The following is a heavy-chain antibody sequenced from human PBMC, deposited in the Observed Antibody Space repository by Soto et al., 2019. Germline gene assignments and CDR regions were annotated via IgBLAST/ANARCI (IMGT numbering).Heavy chain of an antibody. D-gene: IGHD6-13*01. J-gene: IGHJ6*02. CDR2: VNNDGTDT. CDR1: GFTLSNYW. CDR3: ARGGLQHALDV. Sequence: VQLVESGGGLVQPGGSLRLSCAASGFTLSNYWMYWVRQAPGKGLVWVSRVNNDGTDTTHADSVKGRFTISRDNAENTLYLQMNSLRADDTAVYYCARGGLQHALDVWGQGSTVTVSS. V-gene: IGHV3-74*03.